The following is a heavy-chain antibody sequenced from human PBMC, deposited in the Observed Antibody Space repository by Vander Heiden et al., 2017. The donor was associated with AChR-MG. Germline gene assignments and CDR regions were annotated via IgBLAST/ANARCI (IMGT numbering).Heavy chain of an antibody. CDR3: AKELGDYYYYYGMDV. D-gene: IGHD6-6*01. CDR1: ASTLHNDA. V-gene: IGHV3-9*01. J-gene: IGHJ6*02. Sequence: EVPLLASGGCLVQPGRSLRLSFAPSASTLHNDAMHWVRQAPGKGLEWVSGISWNSGSRGYADSVKGRFTISRDNAKNSLYLQMNSLRAEDTALYYCAKELGDYYYYYGMDVWGQGTTVTVSS. CDR2: ISWNSGSR.